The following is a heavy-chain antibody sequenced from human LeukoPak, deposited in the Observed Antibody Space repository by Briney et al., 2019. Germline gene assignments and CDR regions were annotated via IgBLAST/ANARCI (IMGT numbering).Heavy chain of an antibody. J-gene: IGHJ6*02. CDR1: GYTFTGYY. CDR2: INPNSGGT. Sequence: ASVKVSCKASGYTFTGYYIHWVRQAPGQGLEWMGWINPNSGGTNYAHKSQGRVTMTRDTSISTAYMELSGLRSDDTALYYCARHMATLTEDYFYYGMDVWGQGTTVTVSS. D-gene: IGHD5-24*01. CDR3: ARHMATLTEDYFYYGMDV. V-gene: IGHV1-2*07.